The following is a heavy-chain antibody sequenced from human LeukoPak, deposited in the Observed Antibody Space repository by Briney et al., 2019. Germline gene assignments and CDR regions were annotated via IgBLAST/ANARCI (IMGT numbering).Heavy chain of an antibody. D-gene: IGHD1-26*01. J-gene: IGHJ4*02. CDR2: ISASGGNS. CDR1: GFTFSDSA. CDR3: ARDIELSC. V-gene: IGHV3-23*01. Sequence: PGGSLRLSCEASGFTFSDSAMSWVRQASGRALEWVSLISASGGNSYYADSVKGRFTVSRDSSKNTLHLQMNSLRAEDTAVYYCARDIELSCWGQGTLVTVSS.